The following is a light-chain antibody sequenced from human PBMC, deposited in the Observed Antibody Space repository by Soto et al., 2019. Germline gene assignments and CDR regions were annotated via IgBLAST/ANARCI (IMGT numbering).Light chain of an antibody. Sequence: EIVLTQSPATLSLSPGERATLSCRASQSVSSYLAWYQQKPGQAPRLLIYDASNRATGIPARFSGSGSGTDFTLTISSLEPDDFAVYYCQQRSNWPMYTVGQGTKLEIK. J-gene: IGKJ2*01. V-gene: IGKV3-11*01. CDR1: QSVSSY. CDR2: DAS. CDR3: QQRSNWPMYT.